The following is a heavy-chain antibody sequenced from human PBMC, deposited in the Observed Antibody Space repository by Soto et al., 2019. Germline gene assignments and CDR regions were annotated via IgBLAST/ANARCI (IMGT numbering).Heavy chain of an antibody. V-gene: IGHV3-30-3*01. CDR2: ISFDGSNK. CDR1: GFTFSSYN. D-gene: IGHD2-21*02. J-gene: IGHJ6*02. CDR3: AREVGTFYYHYGMDV. Sequence: QVQLVESGGGVVQPGRSLRLSCAASGFTFSSYNMEWVRQAPGKGLEWVTVISFDGSNKYYADSVKGRFTISRDNSKNTLYLQTNSLRAEDTAVYYCAREVGTFYYHYGMDVWGQGTTVTVSS.